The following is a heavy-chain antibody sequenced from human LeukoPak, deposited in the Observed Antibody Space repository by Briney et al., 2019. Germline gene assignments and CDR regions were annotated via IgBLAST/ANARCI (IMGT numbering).Heavy chain of an antibody. CDR1: GYTFTSYG. J-gene: IGHJ4*02. CDR2: IVPIFGTP. D-gene: IGHD3-22*01. Sequence: ASVKVSCKASGYTFTSYGISWVRQAPGQGLEWMGGIVPIFGTPNYAQSFQGRLTITADESTSTAYMELSSLRSEDTAMYYCTTSTGYYYVPGYWGQGTLVTVSS. CDR3: TTSTGYYYVPGY. V-gene: IGHV1-69*13.